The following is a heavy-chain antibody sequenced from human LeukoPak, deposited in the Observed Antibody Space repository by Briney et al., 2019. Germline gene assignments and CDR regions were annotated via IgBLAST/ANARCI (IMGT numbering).Heavy chain of an antibody. V-gene: IGHV3-74*01. CDR1: GFTFSSYW. Sequence: GGSLRLSCAASGFTFSSYWMHWVRQAPGKGLVWVSRINSDGSSTSYADSVKGRFTISRDNAKNTLYLQMNSLRAEDTAVYYCFYSSSWYSGDFDYWGQGTLVTVSA. D-gene: IGHD6-13*01. CDR3: FYSSSWYSGDFDY. J-gene: IGHJ4*02. CDR2: INSDGSST.